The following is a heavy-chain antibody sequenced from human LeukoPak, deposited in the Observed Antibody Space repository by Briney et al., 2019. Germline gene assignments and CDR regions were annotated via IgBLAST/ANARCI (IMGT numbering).Heavy chain of an antibody. CDR1: GGTFSIYA. V-gene: IGHV1-69*05. CDR3: ARDSRRDGYNWGYFDY. J-gene: IGHJ4*02. D-gene: IGHD5-24*01. CDR2: IIPIFGTA. Sequence: GVAENVSYKASGGTFSIYALSWVRQAPGRGLECMGRIIPIFGTAHHAQMFQGRVTITTGESKNTAHLDVSSQGSEDTAVYSCARDSRRDGYNWGYFDYWGQGTLVTVSS.